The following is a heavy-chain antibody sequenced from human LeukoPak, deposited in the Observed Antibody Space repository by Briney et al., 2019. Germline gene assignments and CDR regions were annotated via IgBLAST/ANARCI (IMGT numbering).Heavy chain of an antibody. D-gene: IGHD3-16*01. CDR2: IKYDGSST. Sequence: GGSLRLSCAASGFTFSSYWMHWVRQAPGKGLVWVSRIKYDGSSTNYADSVTGRFTISRDNAKNTLYLQMNSLRAEDTAVYYCKRGGAASDAFDIWGQGTMVTVSS. CDR1: GFTFSSYW. CDR3: KRGGAASDAFDI. V-gene: IGHV3-74*01. J-gene: IGHJ3*02.